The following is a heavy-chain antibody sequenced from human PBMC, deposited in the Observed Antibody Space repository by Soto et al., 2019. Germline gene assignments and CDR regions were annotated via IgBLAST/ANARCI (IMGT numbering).Heavy chain of an antibody. CDR2: ISSSGYT. J-gene: IGHJ5*02. D-gene: IGHD4-17*01. V-gene: IGHV4-4*08. CDR1: GGSISTNY. CDR3: ASLHGARFDP. Sequence: QVQLQESGPGLVKPSETLSLTCTVSGGSISTNYWSWIRQPPGKGLEWIGYISSSGYTNYNASLNRRITISIDISKNQFSLKLTSATAADTAVYYCASLHGARFDPWGQGTLVTVCS.